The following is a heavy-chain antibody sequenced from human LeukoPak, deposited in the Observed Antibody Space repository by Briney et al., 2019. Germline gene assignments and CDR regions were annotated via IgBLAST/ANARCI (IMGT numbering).Heavy chain of an antibody. D-gene: IGHD5-12*01. CDR3: AKPVVATIRRTGYYFDY. CDR2: ISGSGGST. CDR1: GFTFSSYA. Sequence: QPGGSLRLSCAPSGFTFSSYAMSWVRQPPGKGLEWVSAISGSGGSTYYADSVKGRFTISRDNSKNTLYLQMNSLRAEDTAVYYCAKPVVATIRRTGYYFDYWGQGTLVTVSS. V-gene: IGHV3-23*01. J-gene: IGHJ4*02.